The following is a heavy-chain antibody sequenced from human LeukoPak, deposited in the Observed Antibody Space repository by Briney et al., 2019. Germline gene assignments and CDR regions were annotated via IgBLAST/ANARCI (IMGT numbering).Heavy chain of an antibody. CDR3: AKGYDSSGKRYYFDY. D-gene: IGHD3-22*01. V-gene: IGHV3-48*03. CDR2: ISSSGSTI. J-gene: IGHJ4*02. CDR1: GFTFSSYE. Sequence: GGSLRLSCAASGFTFSSYEMNWVRQAPGKGLEWVSYISSSGSTIYYADSVKGRFTISRDNAKNSLYLQMNSLRAEDTAVYYCAKGYDSSGKRYYFDYWGQGTLVTVSS.